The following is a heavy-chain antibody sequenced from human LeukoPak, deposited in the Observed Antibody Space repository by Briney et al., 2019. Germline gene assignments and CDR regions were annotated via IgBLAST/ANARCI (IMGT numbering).Heavy chain of an antibody. CDR2: ISGSGGST. Sequence: GGSLRLSCAASGFTFSSYAMSWVRQAPGKGLEWVSAISGSGGSTYYADSVKGRFTISRDNSKNTLYLQMNSLRAEDTAVYYCAKMIRFGEFPYYYYYMDVWGKGTTVTVSS. CDR1: GFTFSSYA. CDR3: AKMIRFGEFPYYYYYMDV. V-gene: IGHV3-23*01. J-gene: IGHJ6*03. D-gene: IGHD3-10*01.